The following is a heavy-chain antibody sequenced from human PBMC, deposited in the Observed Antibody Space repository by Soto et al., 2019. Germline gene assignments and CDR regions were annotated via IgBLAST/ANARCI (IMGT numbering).Heavy chain of an antibody. CDR2: ISYDGSNK. CDR1: GFTFSTYG. Sequence: GSLRLSCAASGFTFSTYGMHWVRQAPGKGLEWVAFISYDGSNKYYADSVKGRFTISRDNSKNTLYLQMNSLRAGDTAVYYCARPRYDSTGTPFDHWGLGTLVTVSS. D-gene: IGHD3-22*01. V-gene: IGHV3-30*03. CDR3: ARPRYDSTGTPFDH. J-gene: IGHJ4*02.